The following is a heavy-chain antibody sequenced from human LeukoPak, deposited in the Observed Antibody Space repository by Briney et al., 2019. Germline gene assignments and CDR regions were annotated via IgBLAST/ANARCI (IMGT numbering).Heavy chain of an antibody. CDR3: ARSDYFDY. Sequence: GGSLRLSCAASGFIFSSSWMTWVRQAPGKGLEWVANIKDDGSEQYYMDSVKGRFTISRDNAKNSLYLQMNSLRAEDTAVYCCARSDYFDYWGQGTLVTVSS. V-gene: IGHV3-7*01. CDR2: IKDDGSEQ. CDR1: GFIFSSSW. J-gene: IGHJ4*02.